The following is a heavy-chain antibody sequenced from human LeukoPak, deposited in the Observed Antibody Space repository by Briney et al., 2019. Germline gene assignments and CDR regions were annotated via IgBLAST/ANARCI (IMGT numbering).Heavy chain of an antibody. CDR2: INHSGST. D-gene: IGHD5-12*01. Sequence: PSETLSLTCAVYGGSFSGYYWSWIRQPPGKGLEWIGEINHSGSTNYNPSLKSRVTISVDTSKNQVSLKLRSVTAADTAVYYCARTTEGYAGGPGYSYYYYMDVWGKGTTVTISS. J-gene: IGHJ6*03. V-gene: IGHV4-34*01. CDR1: GGSFSGYY. CDR3: ARTTEGYAGGPGYSYYYYMDV.